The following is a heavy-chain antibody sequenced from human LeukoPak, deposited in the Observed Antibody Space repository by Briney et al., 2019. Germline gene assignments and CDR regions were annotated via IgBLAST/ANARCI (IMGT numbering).Heavy chain of an antibody. CDR1: GGTFSSYA. CDR3: ARGTTRMWLYDY. J-gene: IGHJ4*02. Sequence: GASVKVSCKASGGTFSSYAISWVRQAPGQGLEWMGRIIPILGIANYAQKFQGRVTITADKSTSTAYMELSSLRSEDTAVYYCARGTTRMWLYDYWGQGTLVTVSS. D-gene: IGHD3-22*01. CDR2: IIPILGIA. V-gene: IGHV1-69*04.